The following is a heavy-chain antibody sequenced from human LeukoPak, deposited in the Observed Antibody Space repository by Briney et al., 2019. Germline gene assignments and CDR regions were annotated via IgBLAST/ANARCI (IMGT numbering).Heavy chain of an antibody. J-gene: IGHJ4*02. V-gene: IGHV1-18*01. CDR3: ARDGVLWYYYDSSGYYHFDY. CDR1: GYTFTSYG. Sequence: ASVKVSCKASGYTFTSYGISWVRQAPGQGLEWMGWISAYNGNTNYAQKLQGRVTMTRDTSTSTVYMELSSLRSEDTAVYYCARDGVLWYYYDSSGYYHFDYWGQGTLVTVSS. CDR2: ISAYNGNT. D-gene: IGHD3-22*01.